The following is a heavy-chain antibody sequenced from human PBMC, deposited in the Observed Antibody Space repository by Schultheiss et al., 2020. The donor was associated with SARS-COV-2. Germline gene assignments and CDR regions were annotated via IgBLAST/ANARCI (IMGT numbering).Heavy chain of an antibody. J-gene: IGHJ4*02. CDR1: GFTFSSYS. CDR3: AKTMVRGVIVV. D-gene: IGHD3-10*01. Sequence: GGSLRLSCAASGFTFSSYSMNWVRQAPGKGLEWVAVISYDGSNKYYADSVTGRFTISRDNAKNSLYLQMNNLRAEDTAVYYCAKTMVRGVIVVWGQGTLVTVSS. CDR2: ISYDGSNK. V-gene: IGHV3-30*18.